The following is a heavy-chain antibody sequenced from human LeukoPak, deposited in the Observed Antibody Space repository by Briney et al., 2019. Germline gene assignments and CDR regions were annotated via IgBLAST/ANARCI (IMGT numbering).Heavy chain of an antibody. CDR3: ARHGHCTNGVCYSNYYYYMDV. J-gene: IGHJ6*03. CDR1: GYSFTSYW. D-gene: IGHD2-8*01. V-gene: IGHV5-51*01. Sequence: LGESLKISCKGSGYSFTSYWIGWVRQMPGKGLEWMGIIYPDHSDTRYSPSFEGQVIISVDKSISTAYLQWSSLKASDTATYYCARHGHCTNGVCYSNYYYYMDVWGKGTTVTVSS. CDR2: IYPDHSDT.